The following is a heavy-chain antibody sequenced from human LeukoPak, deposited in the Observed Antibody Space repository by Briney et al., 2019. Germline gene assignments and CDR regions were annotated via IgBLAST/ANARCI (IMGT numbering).Heavy chain of an antibody. D-gene: IGHD2-2*01. V-gene: IGHV4-34*01. J-gene: IGHJ4*02. Sequence: PSETLSLTCAVYGGSFSGYYWSWIRQPPGKGLEWIGEINHSGSTNYNPSLKSRVTISVDTSKNQFSLKLSSVTAADTAVYYCARGWGYCSSTSCYWGYYFDYWGQGTLVTVSS. CDR1: GGSFSGYY. CDR3: ARGWGYCSSTSCYWGYYFDY. CDR2: INHSGST.